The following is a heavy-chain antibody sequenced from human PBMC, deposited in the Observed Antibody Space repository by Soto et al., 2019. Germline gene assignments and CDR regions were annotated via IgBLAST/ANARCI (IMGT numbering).Heavy chain of an antibody. J-gene: IGHJ6*02. CDR1: GFTFSDYY. D-gene: IGHD1-7*01. Sequence: QVQLVESGGGLVKPGGSLRLSCAASGFTFSDYYMSWIRQAPGKGLEWVSYISSSSSYTNYADSVKGRFTISRDNAKNSLYLQMNSLRAEDTAVYYCARDVLPGTTGYDYGMDVWGQGTTVTVSS. CDR3: ARDVLPGTTGYDYGMDV. CDR2: ISSSSSYT. V-gene: IGHV3-11*06.